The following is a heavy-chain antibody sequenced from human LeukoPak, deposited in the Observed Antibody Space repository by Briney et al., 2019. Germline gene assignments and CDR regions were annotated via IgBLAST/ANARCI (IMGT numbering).Heavy chain of an antibody. J-gene: IGHJ5*02. CDR1: GFTFDDYA. CDR3: AKSSGYYYMWFDP. V-gene: IGHV3-9*01. CDR2: ISWNSGSI. D-gene: IGHD3-22*01. Sequence: DPGGSLRLSCAAPGFTFDDYAMHWDRQAPGKGLEWVSGISWNSGSIGYADSVKGRFTISRDNAKNSLYLQMNSLRAEDTALYYCAKSSGYYYMWFDPWGQRTLVTVSS.